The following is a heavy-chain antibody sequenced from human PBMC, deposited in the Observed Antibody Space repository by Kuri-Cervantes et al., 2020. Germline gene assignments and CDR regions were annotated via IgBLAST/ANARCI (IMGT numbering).Heavy chain of an antibody. V-gene: IGHV1-18*01. J-gene: IGHJ4*02. CDR2: ISVYTGYT. D-gene: IGHD3-3*01. CDR1: GYSFTSYG. CDR3: ARDRIFGVVITDC. Sequence: ASVKVSCKASGYSFTSYGISWVRQAPGQGLEWMGWISVYTGYTNYAQKFQGRVTMTTDTSTSTAYMELRSLRSDDTAVYYCARDRIFGVVITDCWGQGILVTVSS.